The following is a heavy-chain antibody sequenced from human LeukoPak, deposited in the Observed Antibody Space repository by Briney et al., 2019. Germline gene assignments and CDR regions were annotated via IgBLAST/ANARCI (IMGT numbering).Heavy chain of an antibody. V-gene: IGHV3-64*01. CDR3: ARGPFVRGAFDI. D-gene: IGHD2/OR15-2a*01. CDR1: GFTFSSYA. CDR2: ISSNGGST. J-gene: IGHJ3*02. Sequence: GGSLRLSCAASGFTFSSYAMHWVRQAPGKGLEYVSAISSNGGSTYYANSVKGRFTISRDNSKNTLYLQMGSLRAEDMAVYYCARGPFVRGAFDIWGQGTMVTVSS.